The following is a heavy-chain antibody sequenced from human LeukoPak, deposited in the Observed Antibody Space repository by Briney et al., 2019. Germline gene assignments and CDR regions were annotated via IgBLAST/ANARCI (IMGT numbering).Heavy chain of an antibody. CDR3: ARELYYYDSSGYYYPDAFDI. V-gene: IGHV3-21*01. CDR2: ISSSSSYI. CDR1: GFTFSSYS. J-gene: IGHJ3*02. D-gene: IGHD3-22*01. Sequence: GGSLRLSCAASGFTFSSYSMNWVRQAPGKGLEWVSSISSSSSYIYYADPVRGRFTISRDNAKNSLYLQMNSLRAEDTAVYYCARELYYYDSSGYYYPDAFDIWGQGTMVTVSS.